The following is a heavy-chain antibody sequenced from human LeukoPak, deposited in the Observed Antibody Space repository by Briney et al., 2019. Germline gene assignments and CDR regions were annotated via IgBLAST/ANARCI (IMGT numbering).Heavy chain of an antibody. CDR1: GYTFTGYY. Sequence: ASVKVSCKASGYTFTGYYMHWVRQAPGHGLEWMGWINPNSGGTNYAQKFQGRVTMTRDTSISTAYMELSRLRSDDTAVYYCARELRGYSGYDDRGYYYYYMDVWGKGTTVTVSS. CDR3: ARELRGYSGYDDRGYYYYYMDV. V-gene: IGHV1-2*02. CDR2: INPNSGGT. D-gene: IGHD5-12*01. J-gene: IGHJ6*03.